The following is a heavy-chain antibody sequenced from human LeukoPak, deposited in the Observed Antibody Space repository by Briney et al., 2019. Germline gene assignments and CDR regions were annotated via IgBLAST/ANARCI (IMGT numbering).Heavy chain of an antibody. V-gene: IGHV1-2*02. CDR3: ARGTTVIQTLDY. D-gene: IGHD4-17*01. Sequence: GASVKVSCKASGYTFTSYDINWVRQATGQGLEWMGWITPNSGGTNSAQKFQGRVTMTRDTSISTAYMELNRLRSDDTAVYYCARGTTVIQTLDYWGQGTLVTVAS. CDR1: GYTFTSYD. J-gene: IGHJ4*02. CDR2: ITPNSGGT.